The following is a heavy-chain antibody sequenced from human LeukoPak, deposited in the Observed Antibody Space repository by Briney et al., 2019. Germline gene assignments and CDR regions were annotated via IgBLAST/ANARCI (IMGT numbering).Heavy chain of an antibody. CDR3: AKGGPPVIWLEDYYYMDV. V-gene: IGHV3-23*01. D-gene: IGHD5-18*01. CDR1: GFTFSTYA. CDR2: ISSLVSRT. Sequence: GGSLRLSCAASGFTFSTYAMSWVRQAPGKGLEWVSTISSLVSRTYYTDSVKGRFTISRDNSKNTLYLQMNSLRAEDTAVYYCAKGGPPVIWLEDYYYMDVWGKGTTVTVSS. J-gene: IGHJ6*03.